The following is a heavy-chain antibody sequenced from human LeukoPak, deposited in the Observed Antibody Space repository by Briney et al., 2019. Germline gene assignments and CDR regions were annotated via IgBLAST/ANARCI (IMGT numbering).Heavy chain of an antibody. CDR1: GGSISSSSYY. J-gene: IGHJ5*02. CDR2: IYYSGST. Sequence: PSETLSLTCTVSGGSISSSSYYWGWIRQPPGKGLEWIGSIYYSGSTYYNPSLKSRVTISVDTSKNQFSLKLSSVTAADTAVYYCARPYCSGGSCYNWFDPWGQGTLVTVSS. V-gene: IGHV4-39*01. D-gene: IGHD2-15*01. CDR3: ARPYCSGGSCYNWFDP.